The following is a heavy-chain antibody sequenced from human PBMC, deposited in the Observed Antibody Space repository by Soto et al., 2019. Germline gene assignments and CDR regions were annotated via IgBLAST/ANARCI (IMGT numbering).Heavy chain of an antibody. D-gene: IGHD2-15*01. J-gene: IGHJ4*02. CDR2: INSDGSST. Sequence: EVQLVESGGGLVQPGGSLRLSCAASGFTFSSYWMHWVRQAPGKGLVWVSRINSDGSSTSYADSVKGRFPISRDNAKNTLYLQMNSLRAEDTAVYYCARVCRLTEPGSCYRSFDYWGQGTLVTVSS. CDR1: GFTFSSYW. CDR3: ARVCRLTEPGSCYRSFDY. V-gene: IGHV3-74*01.